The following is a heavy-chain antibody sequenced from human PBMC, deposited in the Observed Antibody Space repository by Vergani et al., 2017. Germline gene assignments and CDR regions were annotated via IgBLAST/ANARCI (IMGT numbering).Heavy chain of an antibody. CDR2: ISTFDGHT. D-gene: IGHD1-14*01. V-gene: IGHV1-18*01. CDR3: ARSRAPYTGTDY. J-gene: IGHJ4*02. Sequence: QVQLVQSGREVKKFGASVKVSCKTSGYTFGTYGINWVRQAPGQGLEWMGWISTFDGHTNYAQKFQGRVTLTTDSSSSTVYMELKRLRSDDTAVYYCARSRAPYTGTDYWGRGTLVTVSS. CDR1: GYTFGTYG.